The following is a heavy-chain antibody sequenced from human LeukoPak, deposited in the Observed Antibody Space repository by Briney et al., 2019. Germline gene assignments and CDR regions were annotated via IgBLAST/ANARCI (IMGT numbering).Heavy chain of an antibody. V-gene: IGHV1-2*02. CDR3: ATNILVRDIINWFDP. Sequence: ASVKVSCKASGYTFTSYYMHWVRQAPGQGLEWMGWIKPDSGDTRSAQKFQGRVTMTRDTSISTAYMELSRLRYDDTAVYYCATNILVRDIINWFDPWGQGTLVTVSS. D-gene: IGHD3-10*01. CDR1: GYTFTSYY. CDR2: IKPDSGDT. J-gene: IGHJ5*02.